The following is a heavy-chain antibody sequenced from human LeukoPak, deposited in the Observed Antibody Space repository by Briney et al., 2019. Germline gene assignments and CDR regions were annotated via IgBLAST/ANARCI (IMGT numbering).Heavy chain of an antibody. D-gene: IGHD4-17*01. CDR2: IYSSGST. V-gene: IGHV4-39*01. CDR3: ARQLYGDFVNWFDP. J-gene: IGHJ5*02. Sequence: PPETLSLTCTVSGGSISSSYYYWGWIRQPPGKGLEWIGSIYSSGSTYYNPSLKSRVTMSVDTSKNQFSLKLSSVTAADTAVYYCARQLYGDFVNWFDPWGQGTLVTVSS. CDR1: GGSISSSYYY.